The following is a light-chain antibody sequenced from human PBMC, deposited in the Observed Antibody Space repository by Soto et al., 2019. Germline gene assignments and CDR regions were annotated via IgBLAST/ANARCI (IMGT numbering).Light chain of an antibody. V-gene: IGLV1-40*01. CDR1: SSNIGAGYD. CDR3: QSYDSSLSGSVV. CDR2: DNS. Sequence: QSVLTHPPSVSGAPGQRVTISCTGSSSNIGAGYDVHWYQQLPGTAPKLLIFDNSNRPSGVPDRISGSRSGTSASLAITGLQAEDEADYYCQSYDSSLSGSVVFGGGTKLTVL. J-gene: IGLJ2*01.